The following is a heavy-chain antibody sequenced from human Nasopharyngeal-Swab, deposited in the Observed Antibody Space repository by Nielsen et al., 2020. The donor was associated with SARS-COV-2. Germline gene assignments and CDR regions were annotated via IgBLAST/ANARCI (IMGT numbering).Heavy chain of an antibody. J-gene: IGHJ6*02. Sequence: ASVKVSCKASGYTFTSYAMNWVRQAPGQGLEWMGWINTNTGNPTYAQDFTGRFVFSLDTSVSTAYLQISSLKAEDTAVYYCARTYYYDSSGYYYYYGMDVWGQGTTVTVSS. D-gene: IGHD3-22*01. CDR3: ARTYYYDSSGYYYYYGMDV. V-gene: IGHV7-4-1*02. CDR1: GYTFTSYA. CDR2: INTNTGNP.